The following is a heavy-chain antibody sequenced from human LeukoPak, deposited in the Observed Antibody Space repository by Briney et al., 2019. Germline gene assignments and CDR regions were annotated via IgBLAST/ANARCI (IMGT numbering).Heavy chain of an antibody. CDR3: AREASSGYYSLFDY. CDR2: INPNSGGT. Sequence: ASVKVSCKASGYTFTGYYMHWVRQAPGQGLEWMGWINPNSGGTNYAQKLQGRVTMTRDTSISTAYMELSRLRSDDTAVYYCAREASSGYYSLFDYWGQGTPVTVSS. V-gene: IGHV1-2*02. D-gene: IGHD3-22*01. CDR1: GYTFTGYY. J-gene: IGHJ4*02.